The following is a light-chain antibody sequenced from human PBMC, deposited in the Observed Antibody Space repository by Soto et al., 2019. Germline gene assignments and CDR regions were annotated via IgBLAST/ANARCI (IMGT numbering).Light chain of an antibody. CDR1: QGISSY. V-gene: IGKV1-8*01. CDR2: AAS. J-gene: IGKJ4*01. Sequence: AIRMTQSPPSLSASTGDRVTITCRASQGISSYLAWYQQKPGKAPKLPIYAASTLQSGVPSRFSGSGSGTDFTLTISCLQSEDFATYYCQQYYSYPLTFGGGTKVDIK. CDR3: QQYYSYPLT.